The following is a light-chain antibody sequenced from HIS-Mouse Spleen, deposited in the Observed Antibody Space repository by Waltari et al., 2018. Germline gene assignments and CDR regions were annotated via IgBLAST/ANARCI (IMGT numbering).Light chain of an antibody. CDR2: DYS. V-gene: IGLV3-21*03. CDR3: QVWDSSSDHVV. Sequence: SYVLTQPPSVSVAPGKTARITCGGNNIGSKSVHWYQQKPGQAPVLVVYDYSDRPSWIPGRFSGSNAGNTATLTISRVEAGDEADYYCQVWDSSSDHVVFGGGTKLTVL. CDR1: NIGSKS. J-gene: IGLJ2*01.